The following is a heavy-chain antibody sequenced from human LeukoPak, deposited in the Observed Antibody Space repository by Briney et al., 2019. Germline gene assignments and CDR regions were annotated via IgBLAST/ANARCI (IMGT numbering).Heavy chain of an antibody. CDR3: ARHSAHSSTNDAFDI. CDR2: VYDNGNT. V-gene: IGHV4-59*01. Sequence: MPSETLSLTCSVSGGSISGYYWSWSRQSPGKGLEWIGYVYDNGNTNYNPSLKSRVTILVDGSKNQFSLRLTSLTAADTAVYYCARHSAHSSTNDAFDIWGQGTMVTVSS. D-gene: IGHD6-13*01. CDR1: GGSISGYY. J-gene: IGHJ3*02.